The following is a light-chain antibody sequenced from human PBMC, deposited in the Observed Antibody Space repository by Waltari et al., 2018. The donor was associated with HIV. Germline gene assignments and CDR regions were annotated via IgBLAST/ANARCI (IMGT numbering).Light chain of an antibody. CDR2: EVI. V-gene: IGLV2-14*01. Sequence: QSALTQPASVSGSPGQSITISCTGISSDVGGYNSVSWYQHHPGKAPKLLISEVINRPPGVSNLFSASKSGNTSSLTISGLQPEDEADYYCTSYTSGSTLVMFGGGTKLTVL. CDR1: SSDVGGYNS. J-gene: IGLJ3*02. CDR3: TSYTSGSTLVM.